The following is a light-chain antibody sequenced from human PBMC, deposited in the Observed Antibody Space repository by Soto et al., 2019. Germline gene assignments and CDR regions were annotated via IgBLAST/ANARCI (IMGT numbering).Light chain of an antibody. CDR1: QSISSY. Sequence: DIPMTQSPSSLSASVGDRVTITCRASQSISSYLNWYQQKPGKAPKLLISAASSLQSGVPSRFSGSGSGTDFTLTISSLQPEDFATYYCQQTYSTPYRYTFGLGTKLEIK. J-gene: IGKJ2*01. CDR3: QQTYSTPYRYT. CDR2: AAS. V-gene: IGKV1-39*01.